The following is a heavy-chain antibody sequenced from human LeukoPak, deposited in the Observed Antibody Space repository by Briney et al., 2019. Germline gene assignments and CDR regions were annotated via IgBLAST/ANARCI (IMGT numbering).Heavy chain of an antibody. CDR2: INQDGSEK. CDR1: GFTFSNFW. CDR3: ADPGVGY. J-gene: IGHJ4*02. V-gene: IGHV3-7*01. Sequence: GGSLRLSCAASGFTFSNFWMSWVRQAPGKGLEWVANINQDGSEKNSVDSVKGRFTISRDNAKNSLYLQMDNLRADDTAVYYCADPGVGYWGQGTLITVSS. D-gene: IGHD2-8*01.